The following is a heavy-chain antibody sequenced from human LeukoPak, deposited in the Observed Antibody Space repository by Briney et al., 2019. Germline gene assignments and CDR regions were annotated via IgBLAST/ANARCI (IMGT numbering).Heavy chain of an antibody. CDR2: IRSKANSYAT. J-gene: IGHJ6*03. Sequence: GGSLRLSCAASGFTFSGSAMHWVRQASGKGLEWVGRIRSKANSYATAYAASVRGRFTISRDDSKNTAYLQMNSLKTEDTAVYYCTRQYYFDSSGYSENYYYYYMDVWGKGTTVTVAS. CDR1: GFTFSGSA. D-gene: IGHD3-22*01. CDR3: TRQYYFDSSGYSENYYYYYMDV. V-gene: IGHV3-73*01.